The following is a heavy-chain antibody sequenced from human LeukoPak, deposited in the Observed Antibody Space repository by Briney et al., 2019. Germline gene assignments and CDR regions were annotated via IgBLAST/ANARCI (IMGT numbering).Heavy chain of an antibody. D-gene: IGHD3-22*01. CDR3: ARTYYYDSSGFEYFDY. V-gene: IGHV1-69*05. CDR2: IIPIFGTA. Sequence: EASVKVSCKASGGTFSSYAISWVRQAPGQGLEWMGRIIPIFGTANYAQKFQGRVTITTDESTSTAYMELSSLRSEDTAVYYCARTYYYDSSGFEYFDYWGQGTLVTVSS. CDR1: GGTFSSYA. J-gene: IGHJ4*02.